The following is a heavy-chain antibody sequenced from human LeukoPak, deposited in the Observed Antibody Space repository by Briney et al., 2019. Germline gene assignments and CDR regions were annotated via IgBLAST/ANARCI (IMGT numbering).Heavy chain of an antibody. D-gene: IGHD3-22*01. J-gene: IGHJ4*02. CDR2: IRSKAYGGTT. Sequence: GGSLRLSCTASGFTFGDYAMSWFRQAPGKGLEWVGFIRSKAYGGTTEYAASVKGRFTISRDDSKSIAYLQMNSLKTEDTAVYYCTRDFDYYDSSGRFRDYWGQGTLVTVSS. V-gene: IGHV3-49*03. CDR1: GFTFGDYA. CDR3: TRDFDYYDSSGRFRDY.